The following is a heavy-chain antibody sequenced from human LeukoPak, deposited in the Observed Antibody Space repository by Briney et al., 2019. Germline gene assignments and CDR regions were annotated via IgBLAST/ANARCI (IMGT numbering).Heavy chain of an antibody. V-gene: IGHV3-23*01. CDR1: GFTFSSYA. J-gene: IGHJ4*02. CDR3: ARDFWDFDGRA. D-gene: IGHD3-9*01. CDR2: IGLRGDST. Sequence: PGGSLRLSCEASGFTFSSYAMSWVRQAPGKGLEWVSAIGLRGDSTYYADSVKGRFTISRDNAKNSLYLQMDSLRDEDTAVYYCARDFWDFDGRAWGQGTLVTVSS.